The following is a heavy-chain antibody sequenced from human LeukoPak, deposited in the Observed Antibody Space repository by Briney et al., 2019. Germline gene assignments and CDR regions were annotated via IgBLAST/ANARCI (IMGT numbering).Heavy chain of an antibody. D-gene: IGHD2-2*01. CDR2: IIPIFGTA. CDR1: GGTFSNYA. Sequence: SVKVSCKASGGTFSNYAFSWVRQAPGQGLEWMGGIIPIFGTANYAQKFQGRVTITADESTSTAYMELNSLRSEDTAVYYCARGETLDTEVVPASMVPINYFYYMDVWGKGTTVTVSS. CDR3: ARGETLDTEVVPASMVPINYFYYMDV. J-gene: IGHJ6*03. V-gene: IGHV1-69*13.